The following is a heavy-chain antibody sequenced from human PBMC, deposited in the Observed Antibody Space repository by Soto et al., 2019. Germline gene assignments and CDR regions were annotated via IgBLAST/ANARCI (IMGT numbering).Heavy chain of an antibody. CDR2: ISDSGST. CDR3: AKGGEGYCSGTSCLYHMDA. Sequence: EVQLLESGGGLVQPGGSRRLSCAASGFTFSSYAMSWVRQAPGKGLEWVSPISDSGSTYYADSVKGRFTISRDISKNTLYVQMSSLRAEDTAVYYCAKGGEGYCSGTSCLYHMDAWGKGTTVTVSS. D-gene: IGHD2-15*01. J-gene: IGHJ6*03. V-gene: IGHV3-23*01. CDR1: GFTFSSYA.